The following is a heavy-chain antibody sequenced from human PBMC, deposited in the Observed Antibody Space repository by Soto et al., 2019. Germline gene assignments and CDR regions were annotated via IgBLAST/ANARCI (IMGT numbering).Heavy chain of an antibody. J-gene: IGHJ6*02. Sequence: QVQLQESGPGLVKPSQTLSLTCTVSGGSISSGGYYWSWIRQHPGKGLEWIGYIYYSGSTYYNPSLQRRVTISVDTSKNQFSLKLSSVTAADTAVYYCARADGGFGELLYYYYYGMDVWGQGTTVTVSS. CDR1: GGSISSGGYY. V-gene: IGHV4-31*03. CDR2: IYYSGST. D-gene: IGHD3-10*01. CDR3: ARADGGFGELLYYYYYGMDV.